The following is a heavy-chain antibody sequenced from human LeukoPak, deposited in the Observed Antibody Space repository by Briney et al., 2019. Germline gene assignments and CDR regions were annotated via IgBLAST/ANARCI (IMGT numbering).Heavy chain of an antibody. J-gene: IGHJ4*02. V-gene: IGHV3-30*18. D-gene: IGHD6-13*01. CDR3: AKSGIAAAGQRGYFDY. CDR1: GFTFSNFG. Sequence: PGGSLRLSCAASGFTFSNFGIHWVRQAPGKGLEWVAVISNDGSNKYYADSVKGRFTISRDNSKNTVYLQMSSLRGEDTAVYYCAKSGIAAAGQRGYFDYWGQGTLVTVSS. CDR2: ISNDGSNK.